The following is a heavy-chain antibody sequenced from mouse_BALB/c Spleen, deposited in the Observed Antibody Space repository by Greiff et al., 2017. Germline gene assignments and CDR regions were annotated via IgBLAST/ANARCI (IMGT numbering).Heavy chain of an antibody. CDR1: GYTFSSYW. D-gene: IGHD1-1*01. Sequence: QVQLQQSGAELMKPGASVKISCKATGYTFSSYWIEWVKQRPGHGLEWIGEILPGSGSTNYNEKFKGKATFTADTSSNTAYMQLSSLTSEDSAVYYCARPDYYGSRNYAMDYWGQGTSVTVSS. CDR2: ILPGSGST. J-gene: IGHJ4*01. V-gene: IGHV1-9*01. CDR3: ARPDYYGSRNYAMDY.